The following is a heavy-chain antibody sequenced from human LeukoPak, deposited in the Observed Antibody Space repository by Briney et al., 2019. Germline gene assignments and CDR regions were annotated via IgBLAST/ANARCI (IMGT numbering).Heavy chain of an antibody. J-gene: IGHJ4*02. CDR1: GFTFSSYS. CDR2: ISSSSSYI. Sequence: GGSLRLSCAASGFTFSSYSMYWVRQAPGKGLEWVSSISSSSSYIYYADSVKGRFTISRDNAKNSLYLQMNSLRAEDTAVYYCARDQKYSSSFDYWGQGTLVTVSS. D-gene: IGHD6-6*01. V-gene: IGHV3-21*01. CDR3: ARDQKYSSSFDY.